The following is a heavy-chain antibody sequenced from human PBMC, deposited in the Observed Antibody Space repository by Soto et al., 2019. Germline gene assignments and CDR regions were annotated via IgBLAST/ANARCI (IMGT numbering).Heavy chain of an antibody. V-gene: IGHV1-18*01. Sequence: QVQLAQSGAEVKKPGASVKVSCKASGYTFTSYGISWVRQAPGQGLEWMGWISAYNGNTNYAQKLQGRVTMTTDTSTSTAYMELRSLRSDDTAVYYCAAHRRGYSYGFRWIDPWGQGTLVTVSS. J-gene: IGHJ5*02. CDR2: ISAYNGNT. CDR1: GYTFTSYG. CDR3: AAHRRGYSYGFRWIDP. D-gene: IGHD5-18*01.